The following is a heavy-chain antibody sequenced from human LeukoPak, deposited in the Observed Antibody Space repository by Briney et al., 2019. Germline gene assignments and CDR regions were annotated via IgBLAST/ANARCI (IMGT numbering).Heavy chain of an antibody. J-gene: IGHJ3*02. Sequence: VASVKVSCKASGYTFTGYYMHWVRQAPGQGLEWMGWINPNSGGTNYAQKLQGRVTMTTDTSTTTAYMELRSLRSDDTAVYYCARDGHRRYYYDSREHAFDIWGQGTMVTVSS. CDR2: INPNSGGT. CDR3: ARDGHRRYYYDSREHAFDI. V-gene: IGHV1-2*02. CDR1: GYTFTGYY. D-gene: IGHD3-22*01.